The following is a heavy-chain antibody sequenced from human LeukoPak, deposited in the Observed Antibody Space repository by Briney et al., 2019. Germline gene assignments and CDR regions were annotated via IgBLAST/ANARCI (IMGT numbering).Heavy chain of an antibody. CDR1: GFTFSDYY. V-gene: IGHV3-11*01. J-gene: IGHJ5*02. CDR2: ISSSGSTI. CDR3: AKDRLKDYYDSSGYYRNWFDP. D-gene: IGHD3-22*01. Sequence: GGSLRLSCAASGFTFSDYYMSWIRQAPGKGLEWVSYISSSGSTIYYADSVKGRFTISRDNAKNSLYLQMNSLRAEDTAVYYCAKDRLKDYYDSSGYYRNWFDPWGQGTLVTVSS.